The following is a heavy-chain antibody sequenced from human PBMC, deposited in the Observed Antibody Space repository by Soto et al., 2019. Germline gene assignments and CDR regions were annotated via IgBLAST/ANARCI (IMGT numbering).Heavy chain of an antibody. D-gene: IGHD6-13*01. CDR2: IYYSGST. Sequence: SETLSLTCTVSGGSISSSSYYWGWIRQPPGKGLEWIGSIYYSGSTYYNPSLKSRVTISVDTSKNQFSLKLSSVTAADTAVYYCARDRGHSSSWYDGFDPWGQGTLVTVSS. J-gene: IGHJ5*02. V-gene: IGHV4-39*02. CDR3: ARDRGHSSSWYDGFDP. CDR1: GGSISSSSYY.